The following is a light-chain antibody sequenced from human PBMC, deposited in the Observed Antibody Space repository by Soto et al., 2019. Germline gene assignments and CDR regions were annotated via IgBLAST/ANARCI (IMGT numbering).Light chain of an antibody. CDR1: QSINLY. V-gene: IGKV1-39*01. Sequence: IQLTQSPSSLSASVGDSVTVTCRASQSINLYLNWYQQKPGKAPTLLIYGASTWQSGVPSRFSGGGSRTDFTLTISSLQTEDFATYYCQQGYRSPYTFGQGTKLEI. CDR3: QQGYRSPYT. J-gene: IGKJ2*01. CDR2: GAS.